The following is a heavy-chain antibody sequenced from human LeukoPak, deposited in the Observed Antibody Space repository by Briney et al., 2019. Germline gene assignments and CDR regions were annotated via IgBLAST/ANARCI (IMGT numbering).Heavy chain of an antibody. CDR2: IIPIFGTA. D-gene: IGHD5-24*01. J-gene: IGHJ6*03. Sequence: SVKVSCKTSGGTFSSYAISWVRQAPGQGLEWMGRIIPIFGTANYAQKFQGRVTITTDESTSTAYMELSSLRSEDTAVYYCARDLGEMATPNYYYYYMDVWGKGTTVTVSS. V-gene: IGHV1-69*05. CDR3: ARDLGEMATPNYYYYYMDV. CDR1: GGTFSSYA.